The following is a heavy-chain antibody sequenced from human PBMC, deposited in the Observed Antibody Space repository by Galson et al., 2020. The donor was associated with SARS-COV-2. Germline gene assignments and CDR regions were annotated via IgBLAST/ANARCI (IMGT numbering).Heavy chain of an antibody. V-gene: IGHV3-30*18. D-gene: IGHD3-10*01. CDR3: AKDWLTMVRGVSNIDY. CDR1: GFTFSSYG. CDR2: ISYDGSNK. J-gene: IGHJ4*02. Sequence: GGSLRLSCAASGFTFSSYGMHWVRQAPGKGLEWVAVISYDGSNKYYADSVKGRFTISRDNSKNTLYLQMNSLRAEDTAVYYCAKDWLTMVRGVSNIDYWGQGSLVTVSS.